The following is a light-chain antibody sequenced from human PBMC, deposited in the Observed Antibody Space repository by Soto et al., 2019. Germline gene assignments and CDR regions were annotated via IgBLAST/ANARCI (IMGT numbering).Light chain of an antibody. V-gene: IGKV3-15*01. CDR2: DAS. CDR1: QSVSSN. J-gene: IGKJ4*01. CDR3: QQYNNWPPLT. Sequence: EIVMTQSPGTLSVSPGERATLSCRASQSVSSNLAWYQQKPGQAPTLLIFDASTRATGIPARFSGSGSGTEFTLTISSLQSEDCAVYYCQQYNNWPPLTVGGGTKVEIK.